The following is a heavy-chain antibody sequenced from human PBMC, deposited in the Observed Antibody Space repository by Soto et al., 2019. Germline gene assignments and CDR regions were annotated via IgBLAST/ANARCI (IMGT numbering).Heavy chain of an antibody. Sequence: SETLSLTCAVYGGSFSGYYWSWIRQPPGKGLEWIGEINHSGSTNYNPSLKSRVTISVDTSKNQFSLKLSSVTAADTAVYYCARGRTYNRLLLLYFDYWGQGTLVTVSS. D-gene: IGHD3-10*01. J-gene: IGHJ4*02. CDR3: ARGRTYNRLLLLYFDY. CDR2: INHSGST. V-gene: IGHV4-34*01. CDR1: GGSFSGYY.